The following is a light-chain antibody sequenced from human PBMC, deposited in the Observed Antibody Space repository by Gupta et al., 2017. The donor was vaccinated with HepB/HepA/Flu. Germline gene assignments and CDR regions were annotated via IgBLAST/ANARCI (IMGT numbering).Light chain of an antibody. CDR1: QPVSHSY. V-gene: IGKV3D-20*01. Sequence: EIVLTQSPAILSLSPGDRATLSCGASQPVSHSYVAWYQHKPGLAPRLLIHDTSTRATGIPDRFSGSKSGTNFTLAIRRLEPEDFAVYFCQQEGNPPKTFGHGTKVDFK. J-gene: IGKJ3*01. CDR3: QQEGNPPKT. CDR2: DTS.